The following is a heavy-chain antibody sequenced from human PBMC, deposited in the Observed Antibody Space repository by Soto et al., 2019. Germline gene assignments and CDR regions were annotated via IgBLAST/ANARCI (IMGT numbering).Heavy chain of an antibody. Sequence: QVQLVQSGAEVKKPGASVKVSCKASGYTFTSYDINWVRQATGQGLEWMGWMNPNSGNTGYAQKFQGRVTMTRNTSISTAYMELSSLRSEDTAVYYCARPRSTLLWFGESRGMDVWGQGTTVTVSS. J-gene: IGHJ6*02. CDR1: GYTFTSYD. D-gene: IGHD3-10*01. CDR3: ARPRSTLLWFGESRGMDV. V-gene: IGHV1-8*01. CDR2: MNPNSGNT.